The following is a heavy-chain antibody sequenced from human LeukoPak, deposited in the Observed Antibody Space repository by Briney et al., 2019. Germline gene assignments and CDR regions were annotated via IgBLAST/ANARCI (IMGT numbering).Heavy chain of an antibody. CDR3: ARGTWGYCSGGSCYPFDY. D-gene: IGHD2-15*01. J-gene: IGHJ4*02. V-gene: IGHV4-61*01. CDR2: IYYSGST. Sequence: SETLSLTCTVSGGSVSSGSYYWRWIRQPPGKGLEWIGYIYYSGSTNYNPSLKSRVTISVDTSKNQFSLKLSSVTAADTAVYYCARGTWGYCSGGSCYPFDYWGQGTLVTVSS. CDR1: GGSVSSGSYY.